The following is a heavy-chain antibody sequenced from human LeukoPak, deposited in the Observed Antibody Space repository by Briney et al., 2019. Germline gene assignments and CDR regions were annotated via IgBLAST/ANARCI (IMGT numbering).Heavy chain of an antibody. Sequence: ASVKVSCKASGYTFTGYYMHWVRQAPGQGLEWMGWINPNSGGTNYAQKFQGRVTMTRDTSISTAYMELSRLRSDDTAVYYCARESIAVAKADIWGQGTMVTVSS. CDR3: ARESIAVAKADI. CDR2: INPNSGGT. D-gene: IGHD6-19*01. CDR1: GYTFTGYY. V-gene: IGHV1-2*02. J-gene: IGHJ3*02.